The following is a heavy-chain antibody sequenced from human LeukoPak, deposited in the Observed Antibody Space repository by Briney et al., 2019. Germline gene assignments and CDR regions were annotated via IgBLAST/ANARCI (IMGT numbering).Heavy chain of an antibody. D-gene: IGHD2-2*01. J-gene: IGHJ4*02. Sequence: ASVKVSCKAYGGTFSSYAISWVRQAPGQGLEWMGGIIPIFGTANYAQKFQGRVTITADESTSTAYMELSSLRSEDTAVYYCASLPGYCSSTSCPFDYWGQGTLVTVSS. CDR3: ASLPGYCSSTSCPFDY. CDR1: GGTFSSYA. CDR2: IIPIFGTA. V-gene: IGHV1-69*01.